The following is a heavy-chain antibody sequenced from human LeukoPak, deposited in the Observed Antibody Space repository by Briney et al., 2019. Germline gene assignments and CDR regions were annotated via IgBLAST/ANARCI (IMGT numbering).Heavy chain of an antibody. CDR1: GGSISSGGYY. CDR3: ARGGYVTMRPGAFDI. Sequence: SETLSLTCTVSGGSISSGGYYWSWIRQPPGKGLEWIGYIYHSGSTYYNPSLKSRVTISVDRSKNQFSLKLSSVTAADTAVYYCARGGYVTMRPGAFDIWGQGTMVTVSS. D-gene: IGHD3-10*01. J-gene: IGHJ3*02. CDR2: IYHSGST. V-gene: IGHV4-30-2*01.